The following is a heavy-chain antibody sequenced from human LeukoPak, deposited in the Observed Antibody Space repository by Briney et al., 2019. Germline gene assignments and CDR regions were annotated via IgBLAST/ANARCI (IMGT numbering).Heavy chain of an antibody. CDR2: MNPNSGNT. D-gene: IGHD3-9*01. CDR3: ARGPLRYFDWLGGYYYYYGMDV. V-gene: IGHV1-8*01. J-gene: IGHJ6*02. Sequence: ASVKVSCKASGYTLTSYDINWVRQATGQGLEWMGWMNPNSGNTGYAQKFQGRVTMTRNTSISTAYMELSSLRSEDTAVYYCARGPLRYFDWLGGYYYYYGMDVWGQGTTVTVSS. CDR1: GYTLTSYD.